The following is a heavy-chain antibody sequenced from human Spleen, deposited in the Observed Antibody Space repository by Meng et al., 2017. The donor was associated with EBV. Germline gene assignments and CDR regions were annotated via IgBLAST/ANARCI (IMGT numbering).Heavy chain of an antibody. CDR3: ARGGSSWYRWFDP. J-gene: IGHJ5*01. D-gene: IGHD6-13*01. CDR2: IIPIFGTA. V-gene: IGHV1-69*01. CDR1: GGTFSSYA. Sequence: QVQLVRFGAWVKKPGSSVKVSCKASGGTFSSYAISWVRQAPGQGLEWMGGIIPIFGTANYAQKFQGRVTITADESTSTAYMELSSLRSEDTAVYYCARGGSSWYRWFDPWGQGTLVTVSS.